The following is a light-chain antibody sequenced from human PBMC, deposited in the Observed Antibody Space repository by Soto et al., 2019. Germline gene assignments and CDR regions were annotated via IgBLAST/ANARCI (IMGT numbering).Light chain of an antibody. J-gene: IGKJ1*01. CDR2: GAS. Sequence: ILMTQSPATLPVSPGERATLSCGASQSLGGSLAWYQQKPGQAPRLLIYGASTRATGIPARFSGSGSGTEFTLTISSLQSEDFEVYYCQQYNNWPRTFGQGTKVDIK. V-gene: IGKV3-15*01. CDR3: QQYNNWPRT. CDR1: QSLGGS.